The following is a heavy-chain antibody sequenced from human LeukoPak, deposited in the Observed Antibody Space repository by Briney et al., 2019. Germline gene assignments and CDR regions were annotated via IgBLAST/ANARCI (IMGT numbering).Heavy chain of an antibody. CDR1: GFTFSTYA. Sequence: GGSLRLSCAVSGFTFSTYAMSWVRQAPGKGLEWVSVISGSGDNTYYADSVKGWFTISRDNFKNTLYLQMNSLRAEDTALYYCTKRPSTDGYNSWGQGTLVTVSS. J-gene: IGHJ5*02. D-gene: IGHD5-24*01. V-gene: IGHV3-23*01. CDR2: ISGSGDNT. CDR3: TKRPSTDGYNS.